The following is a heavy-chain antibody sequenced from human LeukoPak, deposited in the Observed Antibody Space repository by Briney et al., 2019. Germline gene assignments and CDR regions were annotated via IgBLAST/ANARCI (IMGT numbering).Heavy chain of an antibody. CDR3: AKDFYPYCSGGSCYGMVAFDI. D-gene: IGHD2-15*01. Sequence: GESLRLSCAASGFTFSSYSMNWVRQAPGKGLEWVSSINARSSYMYYADSVKGRFTISRDNAKNSLYLQMNSLRAEDTAVYYCAKDFYPYCSGGSCYGMVAFDIWGQGTMVTVSS. V-gene: IGHV3-21*01. CDR2: INARSSYM. J-gene: IGHJ3*02. CDR1: GFTFSSYS.